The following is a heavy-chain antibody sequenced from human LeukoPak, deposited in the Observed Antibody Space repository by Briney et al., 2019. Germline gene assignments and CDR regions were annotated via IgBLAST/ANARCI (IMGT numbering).Heavy chain of an antibody. J-gene: IGHJ5*02. V-gene: IGHV4-59*01. CDR3: ARAGMGAAARPFDP. Sequence: SETLSLTCAVYGGSFSGYYWSWIRQPPGKGLEWIGYIYYSGSTNYNPSLKSRVTISVDTSKNQFSLKLSSVTAADTAVYYCARAGMGAAARPFDPWGQGTLVTVSS. D-gene: IGHD6-13*01. CDR2: IYYSGST. CDR1: GGSFSGYY.